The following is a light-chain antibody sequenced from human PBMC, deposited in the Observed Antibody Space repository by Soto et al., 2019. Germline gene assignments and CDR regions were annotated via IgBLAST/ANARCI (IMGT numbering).Light chain of an antibody. CDR2: GAS. V-gene: IGKV3-20*01. J-gene: IGKJ2*01. Sequence: EILLTQSPGTLSLSPGERATLSCRASQSVRNSYLAGYQQKPGQAPRLLIYGASGRATGIPDRFSGSGSGTDFTHTISRLEPEDFAVYYCQQYGSSPYTFGQGTKLE. CDR3: QQYGSSPYT. CDR1: QSVRNSY.